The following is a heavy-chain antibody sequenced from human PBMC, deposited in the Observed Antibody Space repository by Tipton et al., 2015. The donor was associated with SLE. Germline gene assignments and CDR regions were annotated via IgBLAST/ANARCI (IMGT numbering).Heavy chain of an antibody. V-gene: IGHV1-46*01. Sequence: QVQLVQSGAEVKKPGASVKASCKASGYTFTSYYMHWVRQAPGQGLEWMGIINPSGGSTSYAQKFQGRVTMTRDTSTSTVYMELSSLRSEDTAVYYWARDLRVGATPLILAPPDAFDIWGQGTMVTVSS. J-gene: IGHJ3*02. CDR1: GYTFTSYY. CDR3: ARDLRVGATPLILAPPDAFDI. CDR2: INPSGGST. D-gene: IGHD1-26*01.